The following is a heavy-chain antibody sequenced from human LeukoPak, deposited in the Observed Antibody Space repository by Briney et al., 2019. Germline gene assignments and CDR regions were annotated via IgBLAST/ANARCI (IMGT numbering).Heavy chain of an antibody. CDR1: GGSISSSSYY. CDR3: ARNPSLHIVVVTAIDY. J-gene: IGHJ4*02. V-gene: IGHV4-39*01. Sequence: PSETLSVTCTVSGGSISSSSYYWGWIRQPPGKGLEWIGNIYYSGSTYYNPSLKSRVTISVDTSKNQFSLKLTSVTAADTAVYYCARNPSLHIVVVTAIDYWGQGTLVTVSS. D-gene: IGHD2-21*02. CDR2: IYYSGST.